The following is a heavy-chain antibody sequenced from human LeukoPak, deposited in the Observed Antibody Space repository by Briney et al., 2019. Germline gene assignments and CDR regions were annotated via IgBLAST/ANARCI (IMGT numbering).Heavy chain of an antibody. CDR3: TTGTWIQLWLADY. D-gene: IGHD5-18*01. CDR2: IKGKTDGGTT. CDR1: GFTFSNAC. Sequence: TGGSLRLSCAASGFTFSNACMSWVRQAPGKGLEWVGHIKGKTDGGTTDYAAPVQGRFTISRDDSKNTLFLQMNSLKTEDTAAYYCTTGTWIQLWLADYWGQGTLVTVSS. V-gene: IGHV3-15*01. J-gene: IGHJ4*02.